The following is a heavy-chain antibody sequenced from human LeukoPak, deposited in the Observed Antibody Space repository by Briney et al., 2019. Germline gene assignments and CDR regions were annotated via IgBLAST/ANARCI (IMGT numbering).Heavy chain of an antibody. J-gene: IGHJ4*02. V-gene: IGHV3-23*01. D-gene: IGHD3-10*01. CDR1: GFTFSSYA. CDR3: AKYYYDSGSYSFDY. Sequence: GGSLRLSCAASGFTFSSYAMSWVRQAPGKGLEWVSAIDGNGGSTFYADSVRGRFTISRDNSKNTLSLQMNSLRADDTATYYCAKYYYDSGSYSFDYWGQGALVTVSS. CDR2: IDGNGGST.